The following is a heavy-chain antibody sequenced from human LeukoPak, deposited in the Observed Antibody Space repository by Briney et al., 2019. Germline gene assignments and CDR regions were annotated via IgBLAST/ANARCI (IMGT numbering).Heavy chain of an antibody. CDR3: AKGLTSEYYPYFDN. D-gene: IGHD3-22*01. CDR2: ISGTSGKT. CDR1: GFTFSSYA. Sequence: GGSLRLSCAASGFTFSSYAMSWVRQAPGSGLEWVSAISGTSGKTYFADSVKGRFTISRDNSKNTLFVQMNSLRAEDTAEYYCAKGLTSEYYPYFDNWGQGTLVTVSS. J-gene: IGHJ4*02. V-gene: IGHV3-23*01.